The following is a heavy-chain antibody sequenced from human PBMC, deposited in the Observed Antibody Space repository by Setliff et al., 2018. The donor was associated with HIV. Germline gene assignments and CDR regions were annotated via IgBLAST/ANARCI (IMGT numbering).Heavy chain of an antibody. D-gene: IGHD3-3*01. CDR2: ISGSGDST. CDR1: GFTVSSNY. J-gene: IGHJ5*02. V-gene: IGHV3-23*01. Sequence: GGSLRLSCAASGFTVSSNYMSWVRQAPGKGLEWVSGISGSGDSTYYAASVKGRFIISRDNSKDILSLQMNSVRAEDTGLYFCAKDYTATFWEYNWFDLWGQGILVTVSS. CDR3: AKDYTATFWEYNWFDL.